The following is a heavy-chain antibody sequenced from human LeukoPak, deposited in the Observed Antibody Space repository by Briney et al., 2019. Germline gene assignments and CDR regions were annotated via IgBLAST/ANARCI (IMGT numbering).Heavy chain of an antibody. J-gene: IGHJ4*02. D-gene: IGHD5-12*01. CDR2: IRSNGDTA. V-gene: IGHV3-23*01. Sequence: GGSLRLSCAASGFTFSSIAMTWVRQAPGKGLEWVSTIRSNGDTAYNADSVKGRFTISRDNAKNTLYLQMNSLRAEDTAVYYCARTAYSDYSLGFWGQGTLVTVSS. CDR1: GFTFSSIA. CDR3: ARTAYSDYSLGF.